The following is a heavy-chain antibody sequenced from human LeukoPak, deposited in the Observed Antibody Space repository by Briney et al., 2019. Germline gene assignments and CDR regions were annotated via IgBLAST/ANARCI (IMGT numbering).Heavy chain of an antibody. CDR1: GFTFRNYA. J-gene: IGHJ4*02. CDR3: AKSDPGYCAGGSCNLGIGY. CDR2: VSAAGGSR. Sequence: GGSLRLSCAASGFTFRNYAMTWVRQAPGKGLEWVSSVSAAGGSRWYADSVKGRFTISKDEYTNSLYLQMSGLRAEDTAVYYCAKSDPGYCAGGSCNLGIGYWGQGTLVTVSS. D-gene: IGHD2-15*01. V-gene: IGHV3-23*01.